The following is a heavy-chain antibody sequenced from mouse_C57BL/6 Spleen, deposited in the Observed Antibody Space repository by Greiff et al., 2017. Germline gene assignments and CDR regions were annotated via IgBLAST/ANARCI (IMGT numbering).Heavy chain of an antibody. J-gene: IGHJ1*03. CDR2: IYPRDGST. Sequence: SDAELVKPGASVKISCKASGYTFTDHTIHWMKQRPEQGLEWIGYIYPRDGSTKYNEKFKGKATLTADKSSSTAYMQLNSLTADDSAVYFCARERGNYYGSSLGWYFDVWGTGTTVTVSS. D-gene: IGHD1-1*01. V-gene: IGHV1-78*01. CDR1: GYTFTDHT. CDR3: ARERGNYYGSSLGWYFDV.